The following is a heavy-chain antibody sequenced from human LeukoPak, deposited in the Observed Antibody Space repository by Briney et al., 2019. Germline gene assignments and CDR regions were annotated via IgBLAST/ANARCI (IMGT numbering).Heavy chain of an antibody. Sequence: PGGSLRLSCAASGFTFSSYAMHWVRQAPGKGLEWVANINQDGTEQFYVDPVKGRFTVSRDNAKNSLYLQMNSLRDEDTAVYYCARGARITISGDFIDPYYYMDVWGKGTTVTVSS. CDR3: ARGARITISGDFIDPYYYMDV. CDR2: INQDGTEQ. CDR1: GFTFSSYA. D-gene: IGHD3-3*01. J-gene: IGHJ6*03. V-gene: IGHV3-7*01.